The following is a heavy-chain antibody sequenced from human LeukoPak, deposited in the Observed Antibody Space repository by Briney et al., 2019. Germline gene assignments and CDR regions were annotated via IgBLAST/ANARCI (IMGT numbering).Heavy chain of an antibody. CDR1: GYSISSGYY. CDR3: ASWLPSPADI. V-gene: IGHV4-38-2*01. J-gene: IGHJ3*02. D-gene: IGHD5-12*01. Sequence: SETLSLTCAVSGYSISSGYYWGWIRQPPGKGLEWIGSIYHSGSTYYNPSLKSRVTISVDASKNQFSLKLSSVTAADTAVYYCASWLPSPADIWGQGTMVTVSS. CDR2: IYHSGST.